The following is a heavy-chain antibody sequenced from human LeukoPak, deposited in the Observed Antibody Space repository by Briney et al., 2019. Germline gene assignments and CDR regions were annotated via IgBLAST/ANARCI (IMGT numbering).Heavy chain of an antibody. Sequence: PGGSLRLSCAASGFTFSSYGMHWVRQAPGKGLEWVAFIRYDGSNKYYADSVKGRFTISRDNSKNTLYLQMNSLRAEDTAVYCCAKGSRIAAAGTVYFDYWGQGTLVTVSS. V-gene: IGHV3-30*02. CDR1: GFTFSSYG. CDR3: AKGSRIAAAGTVYFDY. D-gene: IGHD6-13*01. CDR2: IRYDGSNK. J-gene: IGHJ4*02.